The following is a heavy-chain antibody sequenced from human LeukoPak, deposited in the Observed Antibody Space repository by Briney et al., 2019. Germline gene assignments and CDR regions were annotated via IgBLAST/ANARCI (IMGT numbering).Heavy chain of an antibody. V-gene: IGHV4-4*02. J-gene: IGHJ3*02. D-gene: IGHD1-26*01. CDR3: ARKPTTSDAFDM. CDR1: GGSISSGIW. Sequence: PSGILSLTCGVSGGSISSGIWWSWVRPPPGKGLEWIGEIYHSGSTNYNPSLKSRGTISVDKSKSQFSLKLISVTAADTAIYYCARKPTTSDAFDMWGQGTMVTVSS. CDR2: IYHSGST.